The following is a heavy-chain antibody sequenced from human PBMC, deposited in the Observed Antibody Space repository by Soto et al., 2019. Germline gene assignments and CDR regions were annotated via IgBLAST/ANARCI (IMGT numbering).Heavy chain of an antibody. Sequence: HPGGSLRLSCAASGFTFSSYAMSWVRQAPGKGLEWVSAISGSGGSTYYADSVKGRFTISRDNSKNTLYLQMNSLRAEDTAVYYCAKGPAARQEKSGYYYYGMDVWGQGTTVTVSS. CDR2: ISGSGGST. D-gene: IGHD6-6*01. CDR3: AKGPAARQEKSGYYYYGMDV. J-gene: IGHJ6*02. CDR1: GFTFSSYA. V-gene: IGHV3-23*01.